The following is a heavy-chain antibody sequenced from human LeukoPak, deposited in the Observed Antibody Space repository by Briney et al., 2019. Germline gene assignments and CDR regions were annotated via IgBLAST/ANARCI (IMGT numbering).Heavy chain of an antibody. Sequence: GASVTVSCKASGYTFTNYALHWVRQAPGQRLEWMGWINTGNGNTKYSQKFQGRVTITKATSASTAYMELSSLRSEDTAVYYCARVGYSGYDSRPVFNYWGQETLVTVSS. CDR3: ARVGYSGYDSRPVFNY. J-gene: IGHJ4*02. V-gene: IGHV1-3*04. CDR1: GYTFTNYA. CDR2: INTGNGNT. D-gene: IGHD5-12*01.